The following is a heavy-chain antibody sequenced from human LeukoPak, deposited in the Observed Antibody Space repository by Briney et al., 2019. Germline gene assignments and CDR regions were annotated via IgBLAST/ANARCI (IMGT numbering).Heavy chain of an antibody. J-gene: IGHJ3*02. V-gene: IGHV4-39*01. CDR1: GGSISSSSYY. D-gene: IGHD3-22*01. CDR2: IYYSGST. Sequence: SETLSLTCTVSGGSISSSSYYWGWIRQPPGKGLEWIGSIYYSGSTHYNPSLKSRVTISVDTSKNQFSLRLSSVTAADTAVYYCARPQQSDSSGYYTDAFDIWGQGTMVTVSS. CDR3: ARPQQSDSSGYYTDAFDI.